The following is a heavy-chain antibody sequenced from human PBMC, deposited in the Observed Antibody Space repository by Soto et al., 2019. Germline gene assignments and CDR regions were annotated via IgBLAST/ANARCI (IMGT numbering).Heavy chain of an antibody. CDR3: ATGPGSGSYYYYYGMDV. D-gene: IGHD3-10*01. V-gene: IGHV1-24*01. CDR2: FDPEDGET. Sequence: ASVKVSCKVSGYTITELSMHWVRQAPGKGFEWMGGFDPEDGETIYAQKFQGRVTMTEDTSTDTAYMELSSLRSEDTAVYYCATGPGSGSYYYYYGMDVWGQGTTVTVSS. J-gene: IGHJ6*02. CDR1: GYTITELS.